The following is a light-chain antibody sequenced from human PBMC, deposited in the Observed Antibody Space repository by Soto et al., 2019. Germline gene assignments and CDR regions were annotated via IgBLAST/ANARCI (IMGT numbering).Light chain of an antibody. Sequence: QSVLTQPASVSGSPGQSITISCTGTSSDVGGYNYVSWYQQHPGKAPKLMIYDVSNRPSGVSNRFSGSKSGNTASLTISGLQAEDDADYYRSSYTSSSTSVFGTGTKVTV. J-gene: IGLJ1*01. CDR2: DVS. CDR1: SSDVGGYNY. CDR3: SSYTSSSTSV. V-gene: IGLV2-14*01.